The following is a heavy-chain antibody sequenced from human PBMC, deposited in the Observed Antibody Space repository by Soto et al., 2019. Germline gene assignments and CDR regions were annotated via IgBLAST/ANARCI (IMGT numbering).Heavy chain of an antibody. J-gene: IGHJ4*02. CDR1: GFTFSSYW. D-gene: IGHD6-19*01. V-gene: IGHV3-7*01. Sequence: PGGSLRLSCAASGFTFSSYWMSWVRQAPGKGLEWVANVKQDGSEKYYVDSVKGRFTISRDNAKNSLYLQMNSLRAEDTAVYYCASGQWLAPFDYWGQGTLVTVSS. CDR3: ASGQWLAPFDY. CDR2: VKQDGSEK.